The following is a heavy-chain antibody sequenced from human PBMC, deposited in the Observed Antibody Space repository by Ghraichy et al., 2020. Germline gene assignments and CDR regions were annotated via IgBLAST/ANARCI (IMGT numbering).Heavy chain of an antibody. CDR2: ISSGSSTK. Sequence: GGSLRLSCAASGFTFSDYSMNWVRQAPGKGLEWVSYISSGSSTKYYADSVKGRFTISRDNAKSSLYLQMSSLRDEDTAVYYCARDPENGWGQGTLVTVSS. J-gene: IGHJ4*02. CDR1: GFTFSDYS. CDR3: ARDPENG. D-gene: IGHD2-8*01. V-gene: IGHV3-48*02.